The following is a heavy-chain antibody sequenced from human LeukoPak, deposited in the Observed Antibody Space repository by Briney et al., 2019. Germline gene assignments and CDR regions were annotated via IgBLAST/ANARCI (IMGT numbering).Heavy chain of an antibody. CDR1: DYSISSGYY. Sequence: PSETLSLTCIVSDYSISSGYYWGWMRPPPGKGLEWMGSIYHLGNSYYNPSLKSRVTFSVDTSKNQFSLKMNSVTAADTAVYYCARVGDYGDYVNWFDPWGQGTLVTVSS. D-gene: IGHD4-17*01. CDR3: ARVGDYGDYVNWFDP. J-gene: IGHJ5*02. V-gene: IGHV4-38-2*02. CDR2: IYHLGNS.